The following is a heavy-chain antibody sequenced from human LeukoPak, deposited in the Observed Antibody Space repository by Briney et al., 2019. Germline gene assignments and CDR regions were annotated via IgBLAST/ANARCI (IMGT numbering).Heavy chain of an antibody. Sequence: GASVKVSCKASGYTFTSYAMHWVRQAPGQRLEWMGWINAGNGNTKYSQKFQGRVTITRDTSASTAYMELSSLRSEDTAVYYCAVEGAYDLDYFDYWGQGTLVTVSS. V-gene: IGHV1-3*01. J-gene: IGHJ4*02. CDR2: INAGNGNT. D-gene: IGHD5-12*01. CDR3: AVEGAYDLDYFDY. CDR1: GYTFTSYA.